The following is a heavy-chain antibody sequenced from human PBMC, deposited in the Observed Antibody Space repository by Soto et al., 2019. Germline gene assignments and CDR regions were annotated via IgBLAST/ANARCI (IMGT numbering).Heavy chain of an antibody. CDR2: IDYTGNT. D-gene: IGHD5-18*01. CDR1: GGSISSSSYY. CDR3: ARINKGYGTDS. Sequence: SETLSLTCTVSGGSISSSSYYWDCIRQPPGKGLEWIASIDYTGNTFYNPSLTSRVTISVDTSKNQFSLKVTSVTAADTAAYYCARINKGYGTDSWGQGTLVTVSS. J-gene: IGHJ4*02. V-gene: IGHV4-39*01.